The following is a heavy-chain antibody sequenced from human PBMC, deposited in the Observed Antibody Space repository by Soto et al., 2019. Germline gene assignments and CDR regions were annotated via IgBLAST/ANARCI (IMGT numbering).Heavy chain of an antibody. CDR2: IYWDDDK. CDR1: GFSLSTSGVG. D-gene: IGHD3-10*01. Sequence: QITLKESGPTLVKPTQTLTLTCTFSGFSLSTSGVGVGWIRQPPGKALEWLALIYWDDDKRYRPSLKSRLTITNDTSKNQLFLTMTNMDPVDTATYYCAYSRYTGSGVDYWCQGTLVTVSS. CDR3: AYSRYTGSGVDY. J-gene: IGHJ4*02. V-gene: IGHV2-5*02.